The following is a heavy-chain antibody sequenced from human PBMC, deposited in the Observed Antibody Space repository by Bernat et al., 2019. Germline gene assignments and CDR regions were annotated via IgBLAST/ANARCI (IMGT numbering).Heavy chain of an antibody. CDR1: GFSLSTSGVG. J-gene: IGHJ4*02. D-gene: IGHD2-15*01. CDR2: IYWDDDK. CDR3: AQLPPHCSGGSCGFDH. Sequence: QITLKESGPTLVKPTQTLTLTCTFSGFSLSTSGVGVGWIRQPPGKALEWLALIYWDDDKRYSPSLKSRLTITKDTSKNQVVLTMTNMDPVDTATYYCAQLPPHCSGGSCGFDHWGQGTLVTVSS. V-gene: IGHV2-5*02.